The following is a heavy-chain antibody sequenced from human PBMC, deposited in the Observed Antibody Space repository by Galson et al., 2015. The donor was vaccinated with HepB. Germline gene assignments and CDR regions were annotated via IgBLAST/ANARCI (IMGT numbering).Heavy chain of an antibody. J-gene: IGHJ1*01. CDR3: ARDRYSSGQRAEYFQH. CDR1: GFTFSSYS. V-gene: IGHV3-21*01. Sequence: SLRLSCAASGFTFSSYSMNWVRQAPGKGLEWVSSISSSSSYIYYADSVKGRFTISRDNAKNSLYLQMNSLRAEDTAVYYCARDRYSSGQRAEYFQHWGQGTLVTVSS. CDR2: ISSSSSYI. D-gene: IGHD6-19*01.